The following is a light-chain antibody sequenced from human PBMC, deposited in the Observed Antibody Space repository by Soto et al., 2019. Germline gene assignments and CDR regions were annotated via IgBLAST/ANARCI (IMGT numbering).Light chain of an antibody. J-gene: IGKJ5*01. CDR1: QSVYNN. V-gene: IGKV3-15*01. Sequence: EIVLRQSPGNLSLSPGERATLSCRASQSVYNNLAWYQQKPGQAPRLLIYGASTRATGIPARFSGSGSGTEFTLTISSLQSEDFAIYYCEQYNDWPITFGQGTRLEIK. CDR2: GAS. CDR3: EQYNDWPIT.